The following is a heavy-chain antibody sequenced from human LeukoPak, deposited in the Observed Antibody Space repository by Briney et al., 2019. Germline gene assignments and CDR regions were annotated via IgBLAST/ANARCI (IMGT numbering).Heavy chain of an antibody. CDR1: GGSISSGSYY. CDR2: IYTSGST. Sequence: SQTLSLTCTVSGGSISSGSYYWSWIRQPAGKGLEWIGRIYTSGSTNYNPSLKSRVTISVDTSKNQSSLKLSSVTAADTAVYYCARDQNSGYDFLPYWYFDLWGRGTLVTVSS. D-gene: IGHD5-12*01. CDR3: ARDQNSGYDFLPYWYFDL. V-gene: IGHV4-61*02. J-gene: IGHJ2*01.